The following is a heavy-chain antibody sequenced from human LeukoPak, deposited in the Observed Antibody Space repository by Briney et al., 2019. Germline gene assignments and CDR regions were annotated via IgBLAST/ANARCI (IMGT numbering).Heavy chain of an antibody. CDR2: IIPILGIA. CDR3: ARGGDTAMGYDFDY. V-gene: IGHV1-69*02. CDR1: GGTFSSYT. J-gene: IGHJ4*02. D-gene: IGHD5-18*01. Sequence: SVRVSCKASGGTFSSYTISWVRQAPGQGLEWMGRIIPILGIANYAQKFQGRVTITADKSTSTAYMELSSLRSEDTAVYYCARGGDTAMGYDFDYWGQGTLVTVSS.